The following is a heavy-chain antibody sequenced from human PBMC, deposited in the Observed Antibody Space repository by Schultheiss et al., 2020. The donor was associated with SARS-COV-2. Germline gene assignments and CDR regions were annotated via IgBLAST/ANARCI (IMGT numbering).Heavy chain of an antibody. J-gene: IGHJ6*02. Sequence: SQTLSLTCTVSGGSISSGGYYWSWIRQHPGKGLEWIGYIYYSGSTYYNPSLKSRVTISVDTSKNQFSLKLSSVTAADTAVYYCAITGGNNYYYYGMDVWGQGTTVTVSS. CDR3: AITGGNNYYYYGMDV. D-gene: IGHD4-23*01. V-gene: IGHV4-31*03. CDR1: GGSISSGGYY. CDR2: IYYSGST.